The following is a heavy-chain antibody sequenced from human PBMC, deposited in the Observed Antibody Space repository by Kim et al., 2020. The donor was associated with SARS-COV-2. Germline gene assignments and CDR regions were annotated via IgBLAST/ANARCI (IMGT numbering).Heavy chain of an antibody. CDR1: GFSFTGFD. J-gene: IGHJ4*02. Sequence: ASVKVSCKASGFSFTGFDIYWVRQATGQGLEWLGWISLDSGNTSYSDKFQGRVTMTLNTSKSTAYMDLSSLRIEDTAVYFCARVKGYGGLSAATVGIDYWGQGTPVTVSS. V-gene: IGHV1-8*02. CDR3: ARVKGYGGLSAATVGIDY. CDR2: ISLDSGNT. D-gene: IGHD5-18*01.